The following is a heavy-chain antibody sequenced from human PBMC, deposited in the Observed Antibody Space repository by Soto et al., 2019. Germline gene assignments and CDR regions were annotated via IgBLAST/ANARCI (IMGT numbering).Heavy chain of an antibody. CDR1: GFTFDDYT. J-gene: IGHJ4*02. CDR2: ISVSGGNT. CDR3: AKGSTMYYYFDY. Sequence: GGSLRLSCAASGFTFDDYTMHWVRQAPGKGLEWVSAISVSGGNTYYADSVKGRSTISRDNSENTLFLQMDSLRAEDTAVYYCAKGSTMYYYFDYWGQGTLVTVSS. V-gene: IGHV3-23*01. D-gene: IGHD1-1*01.